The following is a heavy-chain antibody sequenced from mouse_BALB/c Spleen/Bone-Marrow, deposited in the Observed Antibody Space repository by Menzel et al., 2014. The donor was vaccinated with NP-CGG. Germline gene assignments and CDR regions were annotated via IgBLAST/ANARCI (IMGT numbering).Heavy chain of an antibody. CDR2: ISSGSSTI. Sequence: EVKLQESGGGLVQPGGSRELSCAASGFTFSSFGIHWVRQAPEKGLEWVAYISSGSSTIYYADTVKGRFTTSRDNPKNTLFLQMTSLRSEDTAMYYCARSGYGDYYAMDYWGQGTSVTVSS. V-gene: IGHV5-17*02. CDR3: ARSGYGDYYAMDY. J-gene: IGHJ4*01. D-gene: IGHD2-10*02. CDR1: GFTFSSFG.